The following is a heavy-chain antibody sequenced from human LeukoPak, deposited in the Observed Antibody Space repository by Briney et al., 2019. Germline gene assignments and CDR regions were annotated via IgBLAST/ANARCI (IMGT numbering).Heavy chain of an antibody. CDR2: INPNSGGT. CDR1: GYTFTGYY. V-gene: IGHV1-2*02. CDR3: AREGGTDSSDLDY. Sequence: GASVKVSCKASGYTFTGYYMHWVRQAPGQGLEWMGWINPNSGGTNYAQKFQGRVTMTRDTSISTAYMELSRLRSDDTAVYYCAREGGTDSSDLDYWGQGTLVTVSS. J-gene: IGHJ4*02. D-gene: IGHD6-19*01.